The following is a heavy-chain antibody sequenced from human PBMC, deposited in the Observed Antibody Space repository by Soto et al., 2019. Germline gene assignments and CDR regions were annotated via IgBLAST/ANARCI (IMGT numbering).Heavy chain of an antibody. CDR1: GYTFTSYG. V-gene: IGHV1-18*01. J-gene: IGHJ4*02. CDR3: ARDGEKYCSGGSCYSIWGHD. D-gene: IGHD2-15*01. Sequence: QVQLVQSGAEVKKPGASVKVSCKASGYTFTSYGISWVRQAPGQGLEWMGWISAYNGNTNYAQKLQGRVTMTTDTATSTAYMELRSLRSDDTAVYYCARDGEKYCSGGSCYSIWGHDWGQGTLVTVSS. CDR2: ISAYNGNT.